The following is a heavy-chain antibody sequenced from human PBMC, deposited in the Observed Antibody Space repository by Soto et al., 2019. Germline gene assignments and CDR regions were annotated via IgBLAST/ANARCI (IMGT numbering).Heavy chain of an antibody. J-gene: IGHJ4*02. Sequence: GGSLRLSCAASGFTFSSYGMHWVRQAPGKGLEWVAVISYDGSNKYYADSVKGRFTISRDNSKNTLYLQMNSLRAKDTAVYYCAKDSRGYYYDSSGYFYFDYWGQGTLVTVSS. D-gene: IGHD3-22*01. CDR2: ISYDGSNK. V-gene: IGHV3-30*18. CDR1: GFTFSSYG. CDR3: AKDSRGYYYDSSGYFYFDY.